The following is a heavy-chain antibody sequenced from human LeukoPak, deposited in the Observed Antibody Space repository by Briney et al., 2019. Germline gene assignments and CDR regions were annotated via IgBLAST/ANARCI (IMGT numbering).Heavy chain of an antibody. D-gene: IGHD3-22*01. CDR3: ARDRPNYYHSSGHYYRQNGDY. CDR1: GFTFTTYA. V-gene: IGHV3-23*01. J-gene: IGHJ4*02. CDR2: ITSRRKPK. Sequence: ETGGSLRLSCAAPGFTFTTYAMSWVRQTPGQGLEWVSSITSRRKPKYYAGSVQGRFTISRDNSKNTLYLQMSSLTAEDTAVYYCARDRPNYYHSSGHYYRQNGDYWGQGTLVTVSS.